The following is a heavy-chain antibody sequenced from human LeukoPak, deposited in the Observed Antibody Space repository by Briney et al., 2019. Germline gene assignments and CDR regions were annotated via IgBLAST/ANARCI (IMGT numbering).Heavy chain of an antibody. D-gene: IGHD6-19*01. CDR2: ISGSGVIT. CDR1: RFSFSRYY. V-gene: IGHV3-23*01. J-gene: IGHJ5*02. Sequence: PGGSLRLSCAASRFSFSRYYMTWVRQAPGKGLEWVSAISGSGVITYYADSVKGRFTISRDNSKNTLYLQMNSLRAEDTAVYYCAKDPDEWLVPNWFDPWGQGTLVTVSS. CDR3: AKDPDEWLVPNWFDP.